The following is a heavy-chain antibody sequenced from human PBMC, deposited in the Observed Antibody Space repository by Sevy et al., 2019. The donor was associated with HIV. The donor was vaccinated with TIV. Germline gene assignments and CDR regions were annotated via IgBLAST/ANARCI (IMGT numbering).Heavy chain of an antibody. D-gene: IGHD3-22*01. CDR1: GFSFSQYS. CDR2: ISGSSATI. J-gene: IGHJ4*02. V-gene: IGHV3-48*02. Sequence: GGSLRLSCAASGFSFSQYSMNWVRQAPGKGLEWLSYISGSSATIYYAGSVKGRFTISRDNAKNSVYLQMNSLRDEDSAVYYCARVVLYYDANYCDFWGQGALVTVSS. CDR3: ARVVLYYDANYCDF.